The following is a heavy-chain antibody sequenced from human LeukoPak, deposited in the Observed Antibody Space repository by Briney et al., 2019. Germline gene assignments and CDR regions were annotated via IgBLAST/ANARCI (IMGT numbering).Heavy chain of an antibody. V-gene: IGHV4-31*03. CDR3: ATLGISTIRGVIPF. D-gene: IGHD3-10*01. J-gene: IGHJ4*02. CDR1: GGFITSTGYH. Sequence: PSETLSLTCTVSGGFITSTGYHWSWIRQHPGKGLEWIGYIYYSGGTYHNPSLQSRVTISLDTSKNQFSLKLRSVTAADTAVYYCATLGISTIRGVIPFWGQGTLVTVSS. CDR2: IYYSGGT.